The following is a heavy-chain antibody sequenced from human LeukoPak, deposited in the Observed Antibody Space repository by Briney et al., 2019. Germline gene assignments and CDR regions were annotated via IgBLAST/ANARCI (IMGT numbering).Heavy chain of an antibody. V-gene: IGHV3-23*01. Sequence: GGSLRLSCAASGFTFRTYAMSWVRQAPGKGLEWVSGISDSGDGTYYADSVKGRFTISRDNSKNTLYLQMNSLRAEDTAVYYCAKRGDYYDSSGYYLGEFDYWGQGTLVTVSS. J-gene: IGHJ4*02. CDR1: GFTFRTYA. CDR2: ISDSGDGT. D-gene: IGHD3-22*01. CDR3: AKRGDYYDSSGYYLGEFDY.